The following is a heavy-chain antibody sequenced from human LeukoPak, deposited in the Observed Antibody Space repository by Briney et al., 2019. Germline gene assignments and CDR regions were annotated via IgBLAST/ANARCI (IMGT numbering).Heavy chain of an antibody. V-gene: IGHV1-69*06. CDR1: GGTFSSYA. Sequence: SVKVSCKASGGTFSSYAISWVRQAPGQGLEWMGGIIPIFGTAIYAQKFQGRVTMTEDTSTDTAYMELSSLRSEDTAVYYCATEYTVTTSGAFDIWGQGTMVTVSS. J-gene: IGHJ3*02. D-gene: IGHD4-17*01. CDR3: ATEYTVTTSGAFDI. CDR2: IIPIFGTA.